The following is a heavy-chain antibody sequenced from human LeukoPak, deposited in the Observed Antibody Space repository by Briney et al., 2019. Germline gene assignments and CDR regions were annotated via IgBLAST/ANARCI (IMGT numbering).Heavy chain of an antibody. Sequence: GGSLRLSCAASGFTVSSNYMSWVRQAPGKGLEWVSVIYSGGSTYYADSVKGRFTISRDNAKNSLYLQMNSLRAEDTAVYYCARTSIIVVVRYWGQGTLVTVSS. CDR3: ARTSIIVVVRY. V-gene: IGHV3-53*01. CDR1: GFTVSSNY. D-gene: IGHD2-21*01. CDR2: IYSGGST. J-gene: IGHJ4*02.